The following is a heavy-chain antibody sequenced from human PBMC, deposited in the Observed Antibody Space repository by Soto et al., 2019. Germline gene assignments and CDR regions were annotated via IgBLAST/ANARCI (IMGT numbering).Heavy chain of an antibody. Sequence: GGSLRLSCAASGFTFSSYAMSWVRQAPGKGLEWVSAISGSGGSTYYADSVKGRFTISRDNSKNTLYLQMNSLRAEDTAVYYCAKEDRIFGVVIDYYYYYGMDVWGQGTTVTVSS. V-gene: IGHV3-23*01. CDR1: GFTFSSYA. J-gene: IGHJ6*02. CDR2: ISGSGGST. D-gene: IGHD3-3*01. CDR3: AKEDRIFGVVIDYYYYYGMDV.